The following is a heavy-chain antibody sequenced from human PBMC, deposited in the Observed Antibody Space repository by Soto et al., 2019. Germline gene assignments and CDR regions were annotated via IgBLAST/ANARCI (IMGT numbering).Heavy chain of an antibody. D-gene: IGHD5-18*01. V-gene: IGHV3-73*02. CDR3: TRRRDWTAMDPLDY. CDR1: GFTLSDSA. J-gene: IGHJ4*02. CDR2: IRSKVNTYAT. Sequence: EVQLVESGGGLVQPGGSLKLSCAASGFTLSDSAMHWVRQTSGKGLEXVGRIRSKVNTYATAYAASVKGRFTIFRDDSIGTTYLQMNSLKAEDTAVYYCTRRRDWTAMDPLDYWGQGTLVTVSS.